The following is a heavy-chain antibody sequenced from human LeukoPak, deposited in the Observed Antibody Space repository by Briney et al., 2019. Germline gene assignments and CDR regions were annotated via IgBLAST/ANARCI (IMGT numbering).Heavy chain of an antibody. CDR1: GFIFSNYA. V-gene: IGHV3-23*01. J-gene: IGHJ4*02. CDR3: AKKSLWSGPFDY. Sequence: GGSLRLSCKASGFIFSNYAMSWVRQAPGKGLEWVSIITGSGGDSYYTDSVKGRFTLSRDNSKHTLFLQMNSLRAEDTAVYFCAKKSLWSGPFDYWGQGTLVTVFS. D-gene: IGHD3-3*01. CDR2: ITGSGGDS.